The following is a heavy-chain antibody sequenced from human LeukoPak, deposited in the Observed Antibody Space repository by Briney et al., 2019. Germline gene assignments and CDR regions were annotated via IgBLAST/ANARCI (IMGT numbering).Heavy chain of an antibody. CDR2: ISSTGSYI. D-gene: IGHD1-1*01. V-gene: IGHV3-21*01. J-gene: IGHJ5*02. CDR1: GFNLASYM. CDR3: TRVAQSGPTGWFDP. Sequence: PGGSLRLSCAASGFNLASYMLNWVRQAPGKGLEWVSSISSTGSYIYYADSVKGRFIISRDNPGNVFYLQMDSLRAEDTAVYYCTRVAQSGPTGWFDPWGQGTLVTVSS.